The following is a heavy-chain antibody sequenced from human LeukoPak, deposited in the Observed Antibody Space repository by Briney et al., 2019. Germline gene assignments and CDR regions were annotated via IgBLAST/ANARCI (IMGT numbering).Heavy chain of an antibody. V-gene: IGHV3-7*01. CDR2: IKQDGSEK. CDR1: EFAFSTNW. J-gene: IGHJ6*02. Sequence: GGSLRLSCAASEFAFSTNWMSWVRQAPGKGLEWVAHIKQDGSEKYSVDSVKGRFTISRDNAKNSLYLQMNSLRAEDTAVYYCATISYYYGMGVWGQGTTVTVSS. CDR3: ATISYYYGMGV.